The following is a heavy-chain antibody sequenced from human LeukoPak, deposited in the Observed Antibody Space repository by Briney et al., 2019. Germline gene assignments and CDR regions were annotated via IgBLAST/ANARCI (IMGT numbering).Heavy chain of an antibody. J-gene: IGHJ4*02. CDR3: LLLISYGDYHFDY. CDR2: ISSSSSYV. CDR1: GFTFSSYS. V-gene: IGHV3-21*01. D-gene: IGHD4-17*01. Sequence: GGSLRLSCAASGFTFSSYSMKWVRQAPGKGLEWVSSISSSSSYVYYADSVKGRFTISRDNAKNSLYLQMNSLRAEDTAVYYCLLLISYGDYHFDYWGQGTLVTVSS.